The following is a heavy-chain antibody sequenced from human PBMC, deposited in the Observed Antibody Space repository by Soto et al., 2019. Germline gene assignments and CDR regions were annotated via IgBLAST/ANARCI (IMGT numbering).Heavy chain of an antibody. J-gene: IGHJ6*02. V-gene: IGHV1-58*01. CDR3: AADQVVVPPWGGFYYYYGMDV. CDR1: GFTFTSSA. D-gene: IGHD2-2*01. CDR2: IVVGSGNT. Sequence: SVKVSCKASGFTFTSSAVQLVRQARGQRLEWIGWIVVGSGNTNYAQKFQERVTITRDMSTSTAYMELSSLRSEDTAVYYCAADQVVVPPWGGFYYYYGMDVWGQGTTVTVSS.